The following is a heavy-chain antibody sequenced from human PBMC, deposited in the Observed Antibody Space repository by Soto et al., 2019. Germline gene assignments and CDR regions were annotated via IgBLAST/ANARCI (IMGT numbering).Heavy chain of an antibody. V-gene: IGHV1-2*02. CDR1: GYSVSDDF. Sequence: ASVNVSCKASGYSVSDDFIQWVRQAPGQGLEWVAWINPKTAATNYAKKFQGRVSLTWDTSFSTAYMELTRLRPDDTAVYYCARIKWGLDYYNGMDVWGQGTTVTVSS. J-gene: IGHJ6*02. CDR2: INPKTAAT. CDR3: ARIKWGLDYYNGMDV. D-gene: IGHD1-26*01.